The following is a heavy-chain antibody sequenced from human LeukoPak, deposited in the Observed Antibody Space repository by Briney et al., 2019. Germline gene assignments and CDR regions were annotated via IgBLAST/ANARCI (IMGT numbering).Heavy chain of an antibody. V-gene: IGHV4-59*01. CDR1: GGSISSYY. Sequence: SETLSLTCTVSGGSISSYYWSWIREPPGKGLEWIGYIYYSGSTSYNPSLKSRVTISVDTSKNQFSLKLSSVAAADTAVYYCARRGYSGYGDFDYWGQGTLVTVSS. D-gene: IGHD5-12*01. CDR2: IYYSGST. J-gene: IGHJ4*02. CDR3: ARRGYSGYGDFDY.